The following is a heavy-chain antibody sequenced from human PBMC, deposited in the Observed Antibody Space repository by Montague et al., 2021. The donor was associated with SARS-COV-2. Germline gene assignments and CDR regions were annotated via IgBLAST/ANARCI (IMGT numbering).Heavy chain of an antibody. CDR3: ARVGRQQLVRLSYMDV. Sequence: SETLSLTCTVSGGSISSSSYYWGWIRQPPGKGLEWIGSIYYSGSTYYNPSLKSRVTISVDTSKNQFSLKLSSVTAADTAVYYCARVGRQQLVRLSYMDVWGQGTTVTVSS. J-gene: IGHJ6*02. V-gene: IGHV4-39*07. CDR2: IYYSGST. D-gene: IGHD6-13*01. CDR1: GGSISSSSYY.